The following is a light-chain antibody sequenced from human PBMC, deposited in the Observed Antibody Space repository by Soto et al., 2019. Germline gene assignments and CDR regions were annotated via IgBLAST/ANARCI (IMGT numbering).Light chain of an antibody. CDR1: QSISSY. V-gene: IGKV1-39*01. CDR3: QRSFSTPLT. Sequence: DIQMTQSPSSLSASVGDRVTITCRASQSISSYLHWYQQKPGKAPKLLIYAASSLQSGVPSMFSGSGSGTDFTLTISSLQPEDFATYYWQRSFSTPLTFGGGTKVEIK. J-gene: IGKJ4*01. CDR2: AAS.